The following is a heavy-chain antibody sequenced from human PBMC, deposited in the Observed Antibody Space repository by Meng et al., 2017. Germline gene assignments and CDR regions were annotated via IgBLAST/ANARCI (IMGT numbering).Heavy chain of an antibody. CDR2: INPNSGGT. V-gene: IGHV1-2*06. CDR3: ARSIVATMVFDY. CDR1: GNTFTGYY. Sequence: VQLVQSGDEGKKPGAVVKDSCKASGNTFTGYYMNWVRQAPGQGLEWMGRINPNSGGTNYAQKFQGRVTMTRDTSISTAYMELSRLRSDDTAVYYCARSIVATMVFDYWGQGTLVTVSS. D-gene: IGHD5-12*01. J-gene: IGHJ4*02.